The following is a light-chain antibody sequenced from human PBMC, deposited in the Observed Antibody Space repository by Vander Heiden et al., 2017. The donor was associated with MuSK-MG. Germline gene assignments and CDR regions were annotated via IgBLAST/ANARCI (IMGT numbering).Light chain of an antibody. Sequence: QAVLTEPPSASATPGQGVTISCSGSSSNIGSNPVYWYQQVPGTAPKLLIYTNNHRPSGVPDRVSGSKSGTSASLAISGLQSEDEADYYCAAWDDSLNGPVFGGGTKLTVL. V-gene: IGLV1-44*01. J-gene: IGLJ3*02. CDR2: TNN. CDR1: SSNIGSNP. CDR3: AAWDDSLNGPV.